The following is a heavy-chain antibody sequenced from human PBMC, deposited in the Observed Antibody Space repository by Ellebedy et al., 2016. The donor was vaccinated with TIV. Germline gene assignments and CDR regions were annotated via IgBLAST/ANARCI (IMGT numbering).Heavy chain of an antibody. CDR3: VYDFWSGYFSDDAFDI. CDR1: GFTFDDYA. Sequence: SLKISXAASGFTFDDYAMHWVRQAPGKGLEWVSGISWNSGSIGYADSVKGRFTISRDNAKNSLYLQMNSLRAEDTAVYYCVYDFWSGYFSDDAFDIWGQGTMVTVSS. CDR2: ISWNSGSI. J-gene: IGHJ3*02. V-gene: IGHV3-9*01. D-gene: IGHD3-3*01.